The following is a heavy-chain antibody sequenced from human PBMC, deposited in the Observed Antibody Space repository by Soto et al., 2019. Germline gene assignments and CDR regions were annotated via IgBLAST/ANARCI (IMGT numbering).Heavy chain of an antibody. V-gene: IGHV1-8*01. D-gene: IGHD5-18*01. CDR3: ARGPRRIQLYDY. CDR2: MNPNSGNT. Sequence: ASVKVSCKASGYTFTGYDINWVRQATGQGLEWMGWMNPNSGNTGYAQKFQGRVTMTRNTSISTAYMELSSLRSEDTAVYYCARGPRRIQLYDYWGQGTLVTVSS. J-gene: IGHJ4*02. CDR1: GYTFTGYD.